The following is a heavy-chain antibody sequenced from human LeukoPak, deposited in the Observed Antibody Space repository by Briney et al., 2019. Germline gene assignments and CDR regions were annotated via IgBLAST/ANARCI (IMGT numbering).Heavy chain of an antibody. D-gene: IGHD6-13*01. CDR3: ARDPYSSSWYPQIDY. J-gene: IGHJ4*02. Sequence: ASVRVSCKASGYTFTGYYMHWVRQAPGQGGEWVGWINPNSGGTNYAQKFQGRLTMTRDTSISTAYMELSRLRSDDTAVYYCARDPYSSSWYPQIDYWGQGTLVTVSS. V-gene: IGHV1-2*02. CDR1: GYTFTGYY. CDR2: INPNSGGT.